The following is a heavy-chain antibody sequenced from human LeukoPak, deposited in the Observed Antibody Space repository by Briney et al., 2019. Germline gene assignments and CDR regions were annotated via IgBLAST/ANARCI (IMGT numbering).Heavy chain of an antibody. J-gene: IGHJ5*02. CDR2: ISYDGSNK. D-gene: IGHD3-22*01. Sequence: GGSLRLSCAASGFTFSSYAMHWVRQAPGKGLEWVAVISYDGSNKYYADSVKGRFTISRDNFKNTLYLQMNSLRAEDTAVYYCARDYYDYNWFDPWGQGTLVTVSS. CDR3: ARDYYDYNWFDP. CDR1: GFTFSSYA. V-gene: IGHV3-30-3*01.